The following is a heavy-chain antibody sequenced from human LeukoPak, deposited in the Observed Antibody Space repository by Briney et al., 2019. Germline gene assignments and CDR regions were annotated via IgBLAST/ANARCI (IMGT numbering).Heavy chain of an antibody. V-gene: IGHV3-21*01. D-gene: IGHD3-16*01. CDR2: ISSSSSYI. J-gene: IGHJ4*02. Sequence: GGSLRLSCAASGFTFSSYSMNWVRQAPGKGLEWVSSISSSSSYIYYADSLKGRFTISRDNAKNSLYLQMNSLRAEDTAVYYCARDGGFRDFDYWSQGTLVTVSS. CDR1: GFTFSSYS. CDR3: ARDGGFRDFDY.